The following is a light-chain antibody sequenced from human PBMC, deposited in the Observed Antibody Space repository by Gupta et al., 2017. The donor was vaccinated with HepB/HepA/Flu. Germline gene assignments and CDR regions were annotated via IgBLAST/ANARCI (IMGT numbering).Light chain of an antibody. CDR2: DAS. CDR1: QSVGTY. CDR3: QQRSNWPLFT. J-gene: IGKJ3*01. V-gene: IGKV3-11*01. Sequence: SPGERATLSCRATQSVGTYLAWYQHKPGQAPRLLIYDASNRAPGIPARFSGSGSGTDFTLTISSLESEDFAVYYCQQRSNWPLFTFGPGTKVDIK.